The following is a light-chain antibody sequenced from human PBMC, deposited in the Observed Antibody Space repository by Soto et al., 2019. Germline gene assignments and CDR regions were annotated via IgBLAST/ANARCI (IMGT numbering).Light chain of an antibody. CDR3: SSYTSISPLDVV. Sequence: QSALTQPASVSGSPGQSITISCTGTSSDVGGYNYVSWYQQHPGKAPKLMIYDVSNRPSGVSNRFSGSQSGNTASLSISGLQAEDEADYYCSSYTSISPLDVVFGGGTKLTVL. V-gene: IGLV2-14*01. CDR2: DVS. CDR1: SSDVGGYNY. J-gene: IGLJ2*01.